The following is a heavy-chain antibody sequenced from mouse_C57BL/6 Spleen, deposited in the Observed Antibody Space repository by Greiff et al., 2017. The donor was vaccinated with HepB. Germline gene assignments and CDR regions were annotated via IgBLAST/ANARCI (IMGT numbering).Heavy chain of an antibody. D-gene: IGHD2-1*01. J-gene: IGHJ4*01. CDR2: IHPSDSDT. Sequence: QVQLKQPGAELVKPGASVKVSCKASGYTFTSYWMHWVKQRPGQGLEWIGRIHPSDSDTNYNQKFKGKATLTVDKSSSTAYMQLSSLTSEDSAVYYCAIPIYYGVGDYWGQGTSVTVSS. V-gene: IGHV1-74*01. CDR1: GYTFTSYW. CDR3: AIPIYYGVGDY.